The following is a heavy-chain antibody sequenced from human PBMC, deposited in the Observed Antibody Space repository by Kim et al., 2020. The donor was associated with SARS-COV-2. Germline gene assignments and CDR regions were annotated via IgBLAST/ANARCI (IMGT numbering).Heavy chain of an antibody. Sequence: GGSLRLSCAASGFTFDDYAMHCVRQAPGKGLEWVSGISWNSGSIGYADSVKGRFTISRDNAKNSLYLQMNSLRAEDTALYYCAKDMRSSWSGYIPPYYYYGMDVWGQGTTVTVSS. CDR3: AKDMRSSWSGYIPPYYYYGMDV. J-gene: IGHJ6*02. CDR1: GFTFDDYA. D-gene: IGHD3-3*01. CDR2: ISWNSGSI. V-gene: IGHV3-9*01.